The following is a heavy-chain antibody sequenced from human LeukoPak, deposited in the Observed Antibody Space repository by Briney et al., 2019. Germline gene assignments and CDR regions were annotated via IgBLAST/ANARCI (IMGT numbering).Heavy chain of an antibody. D-gene: IGHD4-17*01. Sequence: SETLSLTCTVSNCSISSGYYWGWIRQPPGKGLEWIGSIYHSGSTSYNPSLKSRVTISVDTSKNQFSLKLSSVTAADTAVYYCARSYGDYPYYYYYMDVWGKGTTVTVSS. J-gene: IGHJ6*03. CDR2: IYHSGST. CDR3: ARSYGDYPYYYYYMDV. V-gene: IGHV4-38-2*02. CDR1: NCSISSGYY.